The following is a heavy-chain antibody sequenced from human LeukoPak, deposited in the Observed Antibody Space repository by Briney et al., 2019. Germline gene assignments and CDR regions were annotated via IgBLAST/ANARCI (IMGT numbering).Heavy chain of an antibody. V-gene: IGHV3-74*01. CDR3: ARVTSSGWYSADY. Sequence: GGSLRLSCAASGFTFSSYWMHWVRQAPGKGPVWVSRIDTDGTDTSYADSVKGRFTISRDNAKNTLHLQMNSLRAEDTAVYYCARVTSSGWYSADYWGQGTLVTVSS. CDR2: IDTDGTDT. CDR1: GFTFSSYW. D-gene: IGHD6-19*01. J-gene: IGHJ4*02.